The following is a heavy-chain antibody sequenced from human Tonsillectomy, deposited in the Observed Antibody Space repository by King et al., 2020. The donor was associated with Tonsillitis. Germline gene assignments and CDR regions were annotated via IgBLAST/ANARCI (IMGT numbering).Heavy chain of an antibody. CDR1: GGSFSGYY. V-gene: IGHV4-34*01. CDR3: ARFNGDYGLWVGFDS. Sequence: VQLQQWGAGLLKPSETLSLTCAVYGGSFSGYYWSWIRQPPGKGLDWVGEINQSGSTNYNPSLKSRATISVATSKNQFSLHLGSVTAARTAVYFCARFNGDYGLWVGFDSWGQGALVTVSS. CDR2: INQSGST. J-gene: IGHJ4*02. D-gene: IGHD4-17*01.